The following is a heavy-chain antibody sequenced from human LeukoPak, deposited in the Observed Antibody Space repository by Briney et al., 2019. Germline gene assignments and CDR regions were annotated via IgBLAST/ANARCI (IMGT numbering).Heavy chain of an antibody. CDR3: ARDRGQLWFGEY. CDR1: GYTFTSYY. D-gene: IGHD3-10*01. J-gene: IGHJ4*02. CDR2: TNPSGGST. Sequence: ASVKVSCKASGYTFTSYYMHWVRQAPGQGLEWMGMTNPSGGSTSYAQKFQGRVTMTRDTSTSTVYMELSSLKSEDTAVYYCARDRGQLWFGEYWGQGTLVTVSS. V-gene: IGHV1-46*01.